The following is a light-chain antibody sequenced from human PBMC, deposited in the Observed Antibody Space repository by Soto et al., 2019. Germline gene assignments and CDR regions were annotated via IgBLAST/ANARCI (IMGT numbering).Light chain of an antibody. Sequence: EIVLTQSPDTLSLSPGERATLSCRASQSGSGIYFAWYQQKPGQAPRLLIYGISTRATGIPDRFSGSGSGTDFTLTITRLDTEHFPVYYCQQYGSSPRTFGQGTKVDIK. CDR2: GIS. CDR3: QQYGSSPRT. CDR1: QSGSGIY. J-gene: IGKJ1*01. V-gene: IGKV3-20*01.